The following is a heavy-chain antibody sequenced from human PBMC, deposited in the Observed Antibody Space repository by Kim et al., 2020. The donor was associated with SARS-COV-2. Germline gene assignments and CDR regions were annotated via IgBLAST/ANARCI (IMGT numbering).Heavy chain of an antibody. CDR3: ARDSGDYYGSGSYYYYGMDV. CDR2: ISAYNGNT. D-gene: IGHD3-10*01. V-gene: IGHV1-18*01. CDR1: GYTFTSYG. J-gene: IGHJ6*02. Sequence: ASVKVSCKASGYTFTSYGISWVRQAPGQGLEWMGWISAYNGNTNYAQKLQGRVTMTTDTSTSTAYMELRSLRSDDTAVYYCARDSGDYYGSGSYYYYGMDVWGQGTTVTVSS.